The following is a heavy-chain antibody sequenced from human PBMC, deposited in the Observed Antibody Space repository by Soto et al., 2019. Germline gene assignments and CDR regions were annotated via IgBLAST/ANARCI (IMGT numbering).Heavy chain of an antibody. D-gene: IGHD3-10*01. J-gene: IGHJ6*02. V-gene: IGHV3-33*01. CDR2: IWYDGSNK. Sequence: QVQLVESGGGVVQPGRSLRLSCAASGFTFSSYGMHWVRQAPGKGLEWVAVIWYDGSNKYYADSVKGRFTISRDNSKNTLFLQMNSLRGEGTAVFFCAGGRDYYYYGMDVWGQGTTVTVPS. CDR3: AGGRDYYYYGMDV. CDR1: GFTFSSYG.